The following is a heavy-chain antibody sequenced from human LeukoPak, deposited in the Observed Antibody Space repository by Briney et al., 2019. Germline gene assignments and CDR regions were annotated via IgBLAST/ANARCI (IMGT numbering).Heavy chain of an antibody. Sequence: GGSLTLSCVASGFTFTTFWMAWVRQAPGKGLEWVANMKQDGSAKHYVDSVKGRFTISRDNAKNSLYLQMNSLRAEDTAVYYCAVQGGYCSSTSCSPADYWGQGTLVTVSS. J-gene: IGHJ4*02. CDR3: AVQGGYCSSTSCSPADY. D-gene: IGHD2-2*01. V-gene: IGHV3-7*03. CDR2: MKQDGSAK. CDR1: GFTFTTFW.